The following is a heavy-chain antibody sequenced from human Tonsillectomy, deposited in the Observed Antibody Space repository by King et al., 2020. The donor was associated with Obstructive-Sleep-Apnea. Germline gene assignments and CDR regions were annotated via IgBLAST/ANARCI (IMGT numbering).Heavy chain of an antibody. CDR2: ISASGHAT. D-gene: IGHD2-2*01. V-gene: IGHV3-23*04. Sequence: VQLVESGGGLVQPGGSLRLSCEGSGFTLSGYAINWVRQAPGRGLEWVSSISASGHATHYADSVKGRFSISRDNFDNTLHLQTNSLRAEDTAVYFCARVALGGYCASTSCRAYGMDVWGQGTTLTVSS. J-gene: IGHJ6*02. CDR3: ARVALGGYCASTSCRAYGMDV. CDR1: GFTLSGYA.